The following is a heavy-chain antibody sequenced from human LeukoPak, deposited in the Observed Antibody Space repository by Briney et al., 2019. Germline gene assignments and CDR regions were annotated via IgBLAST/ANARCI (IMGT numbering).Heavy chain of an antibody. D-gene: IGHD3-22*01. J-gene: IGHJ3*02. CDR2: IYPGDSNT. Sequence: GESLKISCKGSGYSFTNYWIGWVRQMPGKGLEWMGIIYPGDSNTKYSPSFQGQVTISADKSINTAYLQWSSLKASDTAMYYCARRGYYSNDAFDIWGQGTMVTVSS. V-gene: IGHV5-51*03. CDR1: GYSFTNYW. CDR3: ARRGYYSNDAFDI.